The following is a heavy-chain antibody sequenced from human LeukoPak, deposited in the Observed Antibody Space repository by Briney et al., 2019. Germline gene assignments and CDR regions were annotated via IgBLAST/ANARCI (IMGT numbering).Heavy chain of an antibody. J-gene: IGHJ4*02. V-gene: IGHV4-61*02. CDR1: GGSISSGSYY. Sequence: KPSETLSLTCTVSGGSISSGSYYWSWIRQPAGKGLEWIGRIYTSGSTNYNPSLKNRVTISVDTSKNQFSLKLSSVTAADTAVYYCATSPIYCDSSGYLGYWGQGTLVTVSS. D-gene: IGHD3-22*01. CDR2: IYTSGST. CDR3: ATSPIYCDSSGYLGY.